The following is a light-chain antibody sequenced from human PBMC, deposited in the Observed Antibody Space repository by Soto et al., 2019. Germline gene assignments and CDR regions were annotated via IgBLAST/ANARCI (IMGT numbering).Light chain of an antibody. V-gene: IGKV1-39*01. J-gene: IGKJ4*01. Sequence: DIQITQSPSSLSASVVDRVTITCRASQSIGRFLNWHQQKPGKAPNVLINVASTLRSGVPSRFSGSGSGTDFNLTINSLQPEDFATYFCQQSFTTPLTFGGGTKVDIK. CDR3: QQSFTTPLT. CDR2: VAS. CDR1: QSIGRF.